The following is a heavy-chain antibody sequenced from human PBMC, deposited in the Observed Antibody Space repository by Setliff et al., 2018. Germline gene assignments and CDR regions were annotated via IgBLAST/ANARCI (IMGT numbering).Heavy chain of an antibody. J-gene: IGHJ5*02. CDR2: ISYDGSHD. CDR1: GFMFGSYA. CDR3: ARDGKQYYYDSTGYYRNRFDP. Sequence: LRLSCAASGFMFGSYAMHWVRQAPGRGPEWLAVISYDGSHDYYADSVRGRFTISRDNSNNTLYMQMSSLRAEDTAIYSCARDGKQYYYDSTGYYRNRFDPWGQGTLVTVSS. D-gene: IGHD3-22*01. V-gene: IGHV3-30-3*01.